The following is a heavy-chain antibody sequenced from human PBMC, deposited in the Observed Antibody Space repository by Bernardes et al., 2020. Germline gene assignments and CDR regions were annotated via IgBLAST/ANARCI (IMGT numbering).Heavy chain of an antibody. V-gene: IGHV3-53*01. CDR1: GFTVSSNY. J-gene: IGHJ6*03. CDR3: ARVRFGESYYYYYYMDV. CDR2: IYSGGST. Sequence: GGSLRLSCAASGFTVSSNYMSWVRQAPGKGLEWVSVIYSGGSTYYADSVKGRFTISRDNSKNTLYLQMNSLRAEDTAVYYCARVRFGESYYYYYYMDVWGKGTTVTVSS. D-gene: IGHD3-10*01.